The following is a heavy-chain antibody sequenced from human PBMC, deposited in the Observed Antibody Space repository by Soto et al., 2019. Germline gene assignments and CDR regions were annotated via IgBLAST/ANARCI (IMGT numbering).Heavy chain of an antibody. CDR2: ISNDGSST. Sequence: WSLRISCGACGFTVTSFFMHWVRQAPGKGLMWVSRISNDGSSTTYADSVKGRFTISRDNARNTLYLQMNSLRADDTAVYFCVRDQDSRGYSVFNLWGQGAQVTVSS. J-gene: IGHJ5*02. CDR3: VRDQDSRGYSVFNL. D-gene: IGHD3-22*01. V-gene: IGHV3-74*01. CDR1: GFTVTSFF.